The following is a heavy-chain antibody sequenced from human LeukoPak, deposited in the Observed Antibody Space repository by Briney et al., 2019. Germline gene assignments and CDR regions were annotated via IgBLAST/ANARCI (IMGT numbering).Heavy chain of an antibody. CDR1: GFTFSSYW. CDR3: AREFRVLPDI. D-gene: IGHD2-8*02. V-gene: IGHV3-74*01. Sequence: GGSLRLSCAASGFTFSSYWMHWVRQAPGKGLVWVSRINTDGSTTNYADSVKGRFTISRDNAKNTPYLQMNSLRAEDTAVYYCAREFRVLPDIWGQGTMVTVSS. CDR2: INTDGSTT. J-gene: IGHJ3*02.